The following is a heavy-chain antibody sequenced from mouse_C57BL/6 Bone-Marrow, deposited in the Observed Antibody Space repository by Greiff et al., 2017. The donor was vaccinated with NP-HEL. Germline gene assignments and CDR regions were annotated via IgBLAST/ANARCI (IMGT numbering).Heavy chain of an antibody. CDR2: IDPEDGDT. CDR1: GFNITDYY. CDR3: TRWLLPYYYAMDY. D-gene: IGHD2-3*01. V-gene: IGHV14-1*01. J-gene: IGHJ4*01. Sequence: VQLQQSGAELVRPGASVKLSCTASGFNITDYYMHWVKQRPEQGLEWIGRIDPEDGDTEYAPKFQGKATMTADTSSNTAYLQLSSLTSEDTAVYYCTRWLLPYYYAMDYWGQGTSVTVSS.